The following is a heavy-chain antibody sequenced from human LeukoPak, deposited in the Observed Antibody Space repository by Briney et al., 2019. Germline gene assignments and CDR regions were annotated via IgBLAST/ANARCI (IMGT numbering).Heavy chain of an antibody. Sequence: PSETLSLTCTVSGGSISSSSYYWSWIRQPPGKGLEWIGYISYTGSTIYNPSLKSRVTISVDTSKNQFSLKLSSVTAADTAVYYCARATTIYGDLFDYWGQGTLVTVSS. CDR2: ISYTGST. CDR3: ARATTIYGDLFDY. V-gene: IGHV4-61*01. CDR1: GGSISSSSYY. D-gene: IGHD4-17*01. J-gene: IGHJ4*02.